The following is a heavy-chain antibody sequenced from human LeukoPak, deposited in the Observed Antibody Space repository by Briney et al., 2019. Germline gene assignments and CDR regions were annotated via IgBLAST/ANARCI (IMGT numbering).Heavy chain of an antibody. CDR1: GFTFSSYA. J-gene: IGHJ4*02. D-gene: IGHD1-14*01. CDR3: AKDPTYGEPRKSFDY. CDR2: ISGSGGST. V-gene: IGHV3-23*01. Sequence: GGSLRLSCAASGFTFSSYAMSWVRQAPGKGLEWVSAISGSGGSTYYADSVKGRFTISRDNSKNTLYLQMNSLRAEDTAVYYCAKDPTYGEPRKSFDYWGQGTLVTVPS.